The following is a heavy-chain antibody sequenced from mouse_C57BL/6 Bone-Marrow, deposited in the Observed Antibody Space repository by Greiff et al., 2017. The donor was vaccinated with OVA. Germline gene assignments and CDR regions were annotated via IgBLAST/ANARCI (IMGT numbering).Heavy chain of an antibody. CDR2: IHPSDSDT. CDR3: AMTECGFYYYDGYFDV. Sequence: VQLQQSGADLVKPGASVKVSCKASGYTFTSYWMHWVKQRPGQGLEWIGRIHPSDSDTNYNQKFKGKATLTVAKSSSTAYMHLSSLPSEDSAVYYCAMTECGFYYYDGYFDVWGTGTTVTVSS. D-gene: IGHD1-1*01. CDR1: GYTFTSYW. J-gene: IGHJ1*03. V-gene: IGHV1-74*01.